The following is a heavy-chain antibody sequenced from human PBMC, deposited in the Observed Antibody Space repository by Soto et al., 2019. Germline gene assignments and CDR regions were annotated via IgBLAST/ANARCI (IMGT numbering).Heavy chain of an antibody. Sequence: PGGSPRLSCAASGFTFSSYGMHWVRQAPGKGLEWVAVISYDGSNKYYADSVKGRFTISRDNSKNTLYLQMNSLRAEDTAVYYCAKALFGYNGPDYWGQGTLVTVSS. CDR2: ISYDGSNK. CDR1: GFTFSSYG. D-gene: IGHD3-10*01. CDR3: AKALFGYNGPDY. J-gene: IGHJ4*02. V-gene: IGHV3-30*18.